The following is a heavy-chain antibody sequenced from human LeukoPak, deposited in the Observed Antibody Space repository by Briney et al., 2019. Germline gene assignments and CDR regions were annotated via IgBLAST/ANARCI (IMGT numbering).Heavy chain of an antibody. CDR1: GFTFSNYE. V-gene: IGHV3-48*03. CDR2: ISSGGSTV. Sequence: GGSLRLSCAGSGFTFSNYEMHWVRRARGRGGVWVSYISSGGSTVYYAESVKGRFTVSRDNANHSLYLQVSSLRAEDTAVYSCARGGSFVEYWGQGTLVLVSS. J-gene: IGHJ4*02. D-gene: IGHD3-10*01. CDR3: ARGGSFVEY.